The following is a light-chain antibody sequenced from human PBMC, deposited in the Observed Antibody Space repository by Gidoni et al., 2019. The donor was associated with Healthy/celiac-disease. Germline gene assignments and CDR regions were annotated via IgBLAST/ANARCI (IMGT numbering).Light chain of an antibody. V-gene: IGLV3-19*01. CDR2: VKN. J-gene: IGLJ1*01. Sequence: SSELTQDPAVSVALGQTVRITCKGDSLRSYYASWYQQKPGQAPVLVIYVKNNRPSGIPDRFSGSSSGNTASLTITGAQAEDEADYYCNSRDSSGNHYVFGTGTKVTVL. CDR3: NSRDSSGNHYV. CDR1: SLRSYY.